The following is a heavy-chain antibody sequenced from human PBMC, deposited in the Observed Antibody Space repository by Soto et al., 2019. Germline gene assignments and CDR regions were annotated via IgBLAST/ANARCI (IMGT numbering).Heavy chain of an antibody. Sequence: GGSLRLSCAASGFTFSSYAMHWVRQAPGKGLEWVAVISYDGSNKYYADSVKGRFTISRDNSKNTLYLQMNSLRAEDTAVYYCAREGVGPDYWGQGTLVTVSS. J-gene: IGHJ4*02. CDR1: GFTFSSYA. V-gene: IGHV3-30-3*01. CDR2: ISYDGSNK. D-gene: IGHD1-26*01. CDR3: AREGVGPDY.